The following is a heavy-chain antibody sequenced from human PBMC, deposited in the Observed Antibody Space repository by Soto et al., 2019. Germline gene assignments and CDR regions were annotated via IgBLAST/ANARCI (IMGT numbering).Heavy chain of an antibody. CDR3: ARGHPTVTTFDY. CDR1: GFTFSDYC. D-gene: IGHD4-4*01. Sequence: PGGSLRLSCAASGFTFSDYCMSWIRQAPGKGLEWVSYISSSSSYTNYADSVKGRFTISRDNAKNSLYLQMNSLRAEDTAVYYCARGHPTVTTFDYWGQGTLVTVSS. CDR2: ISSSSSYT. J-gene: IGHJ4*02. V-gene: IGHV3-11*06.